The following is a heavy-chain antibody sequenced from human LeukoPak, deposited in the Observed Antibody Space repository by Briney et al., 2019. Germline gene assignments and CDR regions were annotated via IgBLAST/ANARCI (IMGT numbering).Heavy chain of an antibody. Sequence: SXXLSCAXXGFTXSXXGMHWVRQAPGXGLXGVAVISYDGSNKYYADSVKGRFTISRDNAKNTLYLQMNSLRAEDTAVYYCVRSAFLTTEFYFDYWGHGTLVTVSS. D-gene: IGHD4-11*01. CDR1: GFTXSXXG. J-gene: IGHJ4*01. CDR3: VRSAFLTTEFYFDY. V-gene: IGHV3-30*03. CDR2: ISYDGSNK.